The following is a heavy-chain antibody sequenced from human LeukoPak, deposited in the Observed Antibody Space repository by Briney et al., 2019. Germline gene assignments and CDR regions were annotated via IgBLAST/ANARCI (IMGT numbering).Heavy chain of an antibody. Sequence: SETLSLTCTVSGGSISTSSYYWGWIRQPPGKGLEWIGCIYYTGSTYYNPSLKSRVTISVDTSKSQFSLKLSSVTAADTAVNYCVNSAWSIHPPHRYFDCWGQGTLVTVSS. J-gene: IGHJ4*02. CDR3: VNSAWSIHPPHRYFDC. CDR1: GGSISTSSYY. V-gene: IGHV4-39*01. CDR2: IYYTGST. D-gene: IGHD6-6*01.